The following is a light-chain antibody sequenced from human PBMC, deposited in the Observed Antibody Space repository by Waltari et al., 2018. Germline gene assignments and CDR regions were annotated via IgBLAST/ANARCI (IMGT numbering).Light chain of an antibody. CDR3: ALYMGSGIWV. V-gene: IGLV8-61*01. Sequence: QTVVTQEPSLSVSPGGTVTLTSALRSGPLSTTSYATWYQQTPGQAPRTLVYKANARSSGVPVRFSGSILGNTAALTITGAQADDESDYYCALYMGSGIWVFGGGTRLTVL. J-gene: IGLJ3*02. CDR1: SGPLSTTSY. CDR2: KAN.